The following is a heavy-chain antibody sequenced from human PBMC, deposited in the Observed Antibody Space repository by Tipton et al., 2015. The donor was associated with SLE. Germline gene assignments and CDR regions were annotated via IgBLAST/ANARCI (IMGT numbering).Heavy chain of an antibody. V-gene: IGHV4-59*11. D-gene: IGHD3-10*01. CDR3: ARTYGSGNAFDI. CDR2: IYYSGST. CDR1: GDSISFHY. Sequence: TLSLTCTVSGDSISFHYWSWIRQPPGKGLEWIGYIYYSGSTNYNPSLKSRVTISVDTSKNQFSLKLSSVTAADTAVYYCARTYGSGNAFDIWGQGTMVTVSS. J-gene: IGHJ3*02.